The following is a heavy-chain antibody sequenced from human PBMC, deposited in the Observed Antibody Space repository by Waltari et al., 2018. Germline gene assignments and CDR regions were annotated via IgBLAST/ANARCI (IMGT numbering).Heavy chain of an antibody. Sequence: QVQLVESGGGVVQPGRSLRLSCAASGFTCSSYGLHWVRRAPGKGLEWVAVISNDGSNKNYGDSVKGRFTISRDNSKNTLYLQMNSLRPEDTAMYYCAKDSRNQLLYSGLDNWFDPWGQGTLVTVSS. CDR3: AKDSRNQLLYSGLDNWFDP. D-gene: IGHD2-2*01. CDR1: GFTCSSYG. V-gene: IGHV3-30*18. J-gene: IGHJ5*02. CDR2: ISNDGSNK.